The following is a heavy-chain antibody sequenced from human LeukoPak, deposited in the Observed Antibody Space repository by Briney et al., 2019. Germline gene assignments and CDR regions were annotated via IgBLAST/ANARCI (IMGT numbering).Heavy chain of an antibody. Sequence: GESLKISCKGSGYSFTSYWIGWVRQMPGKGLEWMGIIYPGDSDTRYSPSFQGQVTISADKSISTAYLQWSSLKASDTAMYYCARHYGRGGYCSSTSCYYFDYWCQGTLVTVSS. CDR1: GYSFTSYW. V-gene: IGHV5-51*01. J-gene: IGHJ4*02. CDR2: IYPGDSDT. CDR3: ARHYGRGGYCSSTSCYYFDY. D-gene: IGHD2-2*01.